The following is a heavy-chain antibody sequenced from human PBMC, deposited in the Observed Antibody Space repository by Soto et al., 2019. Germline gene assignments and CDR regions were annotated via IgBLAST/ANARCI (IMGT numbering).Heavy chain of an antibody. D-gene: IGHD2-2*01. CDR2: IWYDGSNK. Sequence: PGGSLRLSCAASGFTFSGYDMHWVRQAPGKGLEWVAVIWYDGSNKYYADSVNGRFTISRDNSKNTLYLQMNSLRAEDTAVYYCAREWRNCSSTSCDYYYYYGMDVWGQGTTVTVSS. CDR3: AREWRNCSSTSCDYYYYYGMDV. CDR1: GFTFSGYD. J-gene: IGHJ6*02. V-gene: IGHV3-33*01.